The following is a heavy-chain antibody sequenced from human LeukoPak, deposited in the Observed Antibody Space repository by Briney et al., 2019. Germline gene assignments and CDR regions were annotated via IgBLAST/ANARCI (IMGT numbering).Heavy chain of an antibody. J-gene: IGHJ3*02. CDR3: ARARYVNSFYAFDI. CDR1: GGSLSSDF. CDR2: LSKSGNT. D-gene: IGHD3-9*01. V-gene: IGHV4-59*01. Sequence: PEALSLTRTVSGGSLSSDFWSWIPPPPGKGLEWIGYLSKSGNTNYSPSLKSRVTVFGDTSKNQFFLKLSSVTAADTAVYYCARARYVNSFYAFDIWGQGTLVTVSS.